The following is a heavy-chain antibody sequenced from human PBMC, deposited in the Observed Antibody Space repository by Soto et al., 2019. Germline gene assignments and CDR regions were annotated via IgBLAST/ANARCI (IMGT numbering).Heavy chain of an antibody. J-gene: IGHJ6*02. D-gene: IGHD2-21*02. CDR1: GGSISRGGYS. CDR2: IYYSGST. V-gene: IGHV4-31*03. CDR3: ARVWGGDCRYGRDV. Sequence: QVQLQESGPGLVKPSQTLSLTCTVSGGSISRGGYSWRWIRQPPGPGLEWIGYIYYSGSTYDNPSLKSRVTRSVDTSKNQCDRKLSAVTAADTAVYYCARVWGGDCRYGRDVWGQGTTVTVAS.